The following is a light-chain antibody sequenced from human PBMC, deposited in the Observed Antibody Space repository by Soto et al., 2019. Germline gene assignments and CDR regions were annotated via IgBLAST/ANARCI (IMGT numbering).Light chain of an antibody. V-gene: IGLV2-14*01. J-gene: IGLJ2*01. CDR3: TSYTSASTLV. Sequence: QSALTQPASVSGSPGQSITISCTGTSDYIGANNYVSWYQHHPGKAPKILIYEAANRPSGISHRFSGSKSGNTASLTISGLQAEDEADYFCTSYTSASTLVFGGGTKLTVL. CDR2: EAA. CDR1: SDYIGANNY.